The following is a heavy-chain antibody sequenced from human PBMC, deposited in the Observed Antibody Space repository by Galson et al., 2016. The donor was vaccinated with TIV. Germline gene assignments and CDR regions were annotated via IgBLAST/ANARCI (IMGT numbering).Heavy chain of an antibody. CDR2: IHSIGNSIGNNYI. J-gene: IGHJ4*02. CDR3: ARDNSGYFDLDY. CDR1: GFTFGSYT. Sequence: SLRLSCAASGFTFGSYTMNWVRQAPGKGLEWVSLIHSIGNSIGNNYIYYADSVKGRFTISRDNAKNTLSLQMDSQRAEDTAVYYCARDNSGYFDLDYWGRGTLVTVSS. V-gene: IGHV3-21*03. D-gene: IGHD3-22*01.